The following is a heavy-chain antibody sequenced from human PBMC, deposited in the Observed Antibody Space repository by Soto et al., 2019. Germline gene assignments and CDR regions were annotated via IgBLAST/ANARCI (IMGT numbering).Heavy chain of an antibody. CDR2: ISYDGSNK. Sequence: QVQLVESGGGVVQPGRSLRLSCAASGFTFSSYGMHWVRQAPGKGLEWVAVISYDGSNKYYADSVKGRFTISRDNSKNTLYLQMNSLRAEDTAVYYCAKDQGGYYFDYWGQGTLVTVSS. J-gene: IGHJ4*02. CDR3: AKDQGGYYFDY. V-gene: IGHV3-30*18. CDR1: GFTFSSYG.